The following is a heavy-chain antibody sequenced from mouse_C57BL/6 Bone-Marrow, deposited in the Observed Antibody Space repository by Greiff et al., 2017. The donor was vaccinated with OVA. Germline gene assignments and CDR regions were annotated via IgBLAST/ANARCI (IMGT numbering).Heavy chain of an antibody. CDR2: IYPGSGNT. D-gene: IGHD1-1*01. V-gene: IGHV1-66*01. Sequence: VQLQQSGPELVKPGASVKISCKASGYSFTSYYIHWVKQRPGQGLEWIGWIYPGSGNTKYNEKFKGKATLTADTSSSTAYMQLSSLTSEDSAVYYCARGAYGSSYYFDYWGQGTTLTVSS. J-gene: IGHJ2*01. CDR1: GYSFTSYY. CDR3: ARGAYGSSYYFDY.